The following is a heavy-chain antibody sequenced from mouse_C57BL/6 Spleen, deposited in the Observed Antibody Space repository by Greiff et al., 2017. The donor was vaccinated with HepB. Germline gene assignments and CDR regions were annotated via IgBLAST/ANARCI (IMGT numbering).Heavy chain of an antibody. J-gene: IGHJ2*01. Sequence: VQLQESGAELVRPGASVTLSCKASGYTFTDYEMHWVKQTPVHGLEWIGAIDPETGGTAYNQKFKGKAILTADKSSSTAYMELRSLTSEDSAVYYCTRSAITTVVADYWGQGTTLTVSS. CDR2: IDPETGGT. V-gene: IGHV1-15*01. CDR1: GYTFTDYE. D-gene: IGHD1-1*01. CDR3: TRSAITTVVADY.